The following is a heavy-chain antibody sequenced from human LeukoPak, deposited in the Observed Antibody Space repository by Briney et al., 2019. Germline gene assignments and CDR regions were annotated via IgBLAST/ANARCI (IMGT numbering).Heavy chain of an antibody. CDR3: ARARWLRLSEPFDY. CDR1: GFTFSSYS. J-gene: IGHJ4*02. V-gene: IGHV3-48*02. CDR2: ISSSSSTI. Sequence: GGSLRLSCAASGFTFSSYSMNWVRQAPGKGLEWVSYISSSSSTIYYADSVKGRFTISRDNAKNSLYLQMNSLRDEDTAVYYCARARWLRLSEPFDYWGQGTLVTVSS. D-gene: IGHD5-12*01.